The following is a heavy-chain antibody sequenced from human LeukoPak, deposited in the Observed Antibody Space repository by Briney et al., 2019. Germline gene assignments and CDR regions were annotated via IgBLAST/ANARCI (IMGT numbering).Heavy chain of an antibody. CDR1: GFTFSSYG. V-gene: IGHV3-30*03. CDR2: TSYDGTKN. Sequence: PGRSLRLSCAASGFTFSSYGMHWVRQAPGKGLDWVAFTSYDGTKNYYADSVKGRFTISRDNSKNTLFLQMNSLRPEDTAVYYCARGGNIAFDIWGQGTMVTVSS. CDR3: ARGGNIAFDI. D-gene: IGHD1/OR15-1a*01. J-gene: IGHJ3*02.